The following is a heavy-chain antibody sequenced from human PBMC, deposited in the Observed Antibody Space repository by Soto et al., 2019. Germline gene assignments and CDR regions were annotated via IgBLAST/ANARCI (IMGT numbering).Heavy chain of an antibody. CDR2: INHSGST. D-gene: IGHD2-8*01. Sequence: SETLSLTCAVYGGTFSGYYWSWIRQPPGKGLEWLGEINHSGSTNYNPSLKSRVTISVDTSKNQFSLKLSSVNAADTAVYYCARAAYCTNGVCYTGDGPYGMGVWGQRTTVTVSS. V-gene: IGHV4-34*01. CDR1: GGTFSGYY. CDR3: ARAAYCTNGVCYTGDGPYGMGV. J-gene: IGHJ6*02.